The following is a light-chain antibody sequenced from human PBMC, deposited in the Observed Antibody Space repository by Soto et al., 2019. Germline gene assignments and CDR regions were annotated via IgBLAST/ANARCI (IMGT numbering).Light chain of an antibody. V-gene: IGLV2-23*02. CDR3: CSYAGSSTSLV. J-gene: IGLJ1*01. CDR1: SSDVGSYNL. Sequence: QSALTQPVSVSGSPGQSITISCTGTSSDVGSYNLVSWYQQHPGKAPKLMIYEVSKRPSGVSNRFSGSKSGNTASLTISGLQAEDEADYYCCSYAGSSTSLVFGTGTKLPVL. CDR2: EVS.